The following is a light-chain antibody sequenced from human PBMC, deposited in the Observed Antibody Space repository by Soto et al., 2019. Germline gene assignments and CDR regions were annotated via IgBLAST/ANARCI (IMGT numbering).Light chain of an antibody. CDR1: QGVGID. V-gene: IGKV1-17*01. CDR2: AAS. J-gene: IGKJ5*01. Sequence: DIQMTQSPSSLSASVGDRVTISCRASQGVGIDLGWYHQKPGKAPKRLIYAASTLQSRVPSRFSGSGSGTEFTLTISSLQPEDFATYFCLQHNSYPITFGQGTRLEIK. CDR3: LQHNSYPIT.